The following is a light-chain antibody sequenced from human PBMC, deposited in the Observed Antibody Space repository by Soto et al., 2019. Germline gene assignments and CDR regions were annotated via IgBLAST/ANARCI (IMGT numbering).Light chain of an antibody. J-gene: IGKJ2*01. V-gene: IGKV1-39*01. Sequence: DMQMTQSPSSLSASAGDRVTLTCRASQSMSNYLNWYQQKPGKAPSLLIYDASSLDSGVPSRFRGSGSGTDFTLTISSLQPEDFATYYCQQTYITPYTFGQGTKLEIK. CDR1: QSMSNY. CDR2: DAS. CDR3: QQTYITPYT.